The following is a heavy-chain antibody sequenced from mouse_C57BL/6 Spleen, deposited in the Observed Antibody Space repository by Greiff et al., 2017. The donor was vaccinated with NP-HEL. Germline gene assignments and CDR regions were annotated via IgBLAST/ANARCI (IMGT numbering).Heavy chain of an antibody. Sequence: VKLVESGGGLVKPGGSLKLSCAASGFTFSSYAMSWVRQTPEKRLEWVATISDGGSYTYYPDNVKGRFTISRDNAKNNLYLQMSHLKSKDTAMYYCARSTGTLFAYWGQGTLVTVSA. CDR3: ARSTGTLFAY. CDR1: GFTFSSYA. CDR2: ISDGGSYT. D-gene: IGHD4-1*02. V-gene: IGHV5-4*03. J-gene: IGHJ3*01.